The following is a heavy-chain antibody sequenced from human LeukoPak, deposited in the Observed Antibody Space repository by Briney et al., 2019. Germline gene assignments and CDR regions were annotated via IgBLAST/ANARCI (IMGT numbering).Heavy chain of an antibody. CDR3: ARPREEKLASPFDY. J-gene: IGHJ4*02. CDR2: IYYSGST. V-gene: IGHV4-59*01. CDR1: GGSISSYY. Sequence: SETLSLTCTVSGGSISSYYWSWIRQPPGKGLEWIGYIYYSGSTNYNPSLKSRVTISVDTSKNQFSLELSSVTAADTAVYYCARPREEKLASPFDYWGQGTLVTVSS.